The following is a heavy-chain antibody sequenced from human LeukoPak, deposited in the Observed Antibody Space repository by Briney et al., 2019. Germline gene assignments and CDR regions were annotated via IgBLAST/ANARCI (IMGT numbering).Heavy chain of an antibody. J-gene: IGHJ5*02. D-gene: IGHD5-24*01. CDR3: ARPRGGDGGINNWFDP. CDR2: IYYSGST. CDR1: GGSISSSSYY. V-gene: IGHV4-39*01. Sequence: SETLSLTCTVSGGSISSSSYYWGWIRQPPGKGLEWIGSIYYSGSTYYNPSLKSRVTISVDTSKNQFSLKLSSVTAADTAVYYCARPRGGDGGINNWFDPWGQGTLVTVSS.